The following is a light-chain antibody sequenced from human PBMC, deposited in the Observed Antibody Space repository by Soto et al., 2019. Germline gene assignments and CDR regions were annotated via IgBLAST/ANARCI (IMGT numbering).Light chain of an antibody. V-gene: IGLV4-69*01. Sequence: QPVLTQSPSASASLGASVKLTCTLSSGHSSYAIAWHQQQPEKGPRYLMKLNSDGSHSKGDGIPDRFSGSSSGAERYLIXXXXXXXXXXDYYCQTWGTGIHVFGTGTKLTVL. CDR1: SGHSSYA. CDR3: QTWGTGIHV. J-gene: IGLJ1*01. CDR2: LNSDGSH.